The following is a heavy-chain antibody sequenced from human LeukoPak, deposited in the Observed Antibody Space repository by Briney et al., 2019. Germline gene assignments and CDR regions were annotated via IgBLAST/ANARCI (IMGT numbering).Heavy chain of an antibody. CDR1: GFTFSSYA. Sequence: PGGSLRLSCAASGFTFSSYAMHWVRRAPGKGLEYVSAINSNGNRTFYANSVKGRFTISRDNSKNTLYLQMGSLRAEDKAVYYCARRAVPDDCSAGSCWYFDFWGQGTLVTVSS. CDR3: ARRAVPDDCSAGSCWYFDF. CDR2: INSNGNRT. D-gene: IGHD2-15*01. J-gene: IGHJ4*02. V-gene: IGHV3-64*01.